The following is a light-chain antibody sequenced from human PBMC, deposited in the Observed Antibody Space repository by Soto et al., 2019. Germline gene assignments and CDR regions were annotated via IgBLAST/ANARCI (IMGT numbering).Light chain of an antibody. CDR1: QAVVSY. CDR2: GAS. CDR3: QQSYRTPRS. J-gene: IGKJ1*01. V-gene: IGKV1-39*01. Sequence: DIQMTQSPSSLSESVGDRVTITCRASQAVVSYLNWYQQKPGKAPKLLIYGASSLQSGVPSRFSGTGSGTDFTLTISSLQPEDSATYYCQQSYRTPRSFGQGTKVEVK.